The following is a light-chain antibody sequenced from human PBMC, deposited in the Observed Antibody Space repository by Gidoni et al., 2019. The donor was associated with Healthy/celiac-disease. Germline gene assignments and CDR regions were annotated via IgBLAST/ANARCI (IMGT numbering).Light chain of an antibody. J-gene: IGKJ5*01. CDR1: QSVSSN. CDR2: GAS. CDR3: QQYNNWPSIX. Sequence: EIVMTQSPATLSVSPGERATLSCRASQSVSSNLAWYQQKPGQAPRLLIYGASTRATGIPARFSGSGSGTEFTLTISSLQSEDFAVYYCQQYNNWPSIXFXQGTRLEIK. V-gene: IGKV3-15*01.